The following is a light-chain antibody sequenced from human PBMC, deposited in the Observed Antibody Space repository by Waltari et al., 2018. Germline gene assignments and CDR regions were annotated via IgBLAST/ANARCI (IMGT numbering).Light chain of an antibody. V-gene: IGLV2-14*03. Sequence: QSALTQPASVSGSPGQSLTISCTGTSSDVGGYNYVSWYQQHPGKAPKLMIFDVSNRPSGVSIRFSGSKSGNTASLTISGLQAEDEADYYCSSYASGSTLVVFGGGTKLTVL. J-gene: IGLJ2*01. CDR2: DVS. CDR3: SSYASGSTLVV. CDR1: SSDVGGYNY.